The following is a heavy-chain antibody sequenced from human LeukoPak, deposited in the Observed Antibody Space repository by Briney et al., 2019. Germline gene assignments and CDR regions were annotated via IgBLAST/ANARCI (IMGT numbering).Heavy chain of an antibody. Sequence: GGSLRPSCAASGFTFRSYAMHGGRQAPGKGLEWVAVISYDGSNKYYADSVKGRFTISRDDSKNTLYLQMNSLRAEDTAVYYCARAGAGTTDYYYYGMDVWGQGTTVTVSS. CDR1: GFTFRSYA. J-gene: IGHJ6*02. V-gene: IGHV3-30*04. D-gene: IGHD1-1*01. CDR2: ISYDGSNK. CDR3: ARAGAGTTDYYYYGMDV.